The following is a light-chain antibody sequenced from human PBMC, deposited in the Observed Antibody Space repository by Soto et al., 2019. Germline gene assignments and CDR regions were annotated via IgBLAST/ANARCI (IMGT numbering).Light chain of an antibody. J-gene: IGKJ4*01. CDR1: HSVSSR. CDR2: GAS. V-gene: IGKV3-15*01. CDR3: QHYTNWPLT. Sequence: EIVMTQSPATLSVSPGERVTLSCRASHSVSSRLAWYQEKPGQAPRLLIYGASTRATGLPARFSGSGSGTEFTLTISSLQSEDFAVYYCQHYTNWPLTFGGGTKVDIK.